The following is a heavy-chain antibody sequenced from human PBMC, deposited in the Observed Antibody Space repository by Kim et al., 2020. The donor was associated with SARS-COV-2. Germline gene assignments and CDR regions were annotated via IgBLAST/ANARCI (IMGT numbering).Heavy chain of an antibody. V-gene: IGHV3-49*04. Sequence: GGSLRLSCTASGFTFGDYAMSWVRQAPGKGLEWVGFIRSKAYGGTTEYAASVKGRFTISRDDSKSIAYLQMNSLKTEDTAVYYCTRVRTEQQNQFDYFDYWGQGTLVTVSS. CDR1: GFTFGDYA. CDR2: IRSKAYGGTT. D-gene: IGHD6-13*01. CDR3: TRVRTEQQNQFDYFDY. J-gene: IGHJ4*02.